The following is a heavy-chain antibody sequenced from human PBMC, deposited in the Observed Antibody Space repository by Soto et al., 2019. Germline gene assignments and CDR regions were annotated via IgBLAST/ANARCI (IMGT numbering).Heavy chain of an antibody. CDR1: GYTFTSYY. CDR3: ARARRVTMIVVVPQILDAFDI. J-gene: IGHJ3*02. Sequence: GASVKVSCKASGYTFTSYYMHWVRQAPGQGLEWMGIINPSAGSTTYAQRFQGRVTMTRDTSTSTVYMELSGLRSEDTAVYYCARARRVTMIVVVPQILDAFDIWGQGTMVTVSS. D-gene: IGHD3-22*01. V-gene: IGHV1-46*03. CDR2: INPSAGST.